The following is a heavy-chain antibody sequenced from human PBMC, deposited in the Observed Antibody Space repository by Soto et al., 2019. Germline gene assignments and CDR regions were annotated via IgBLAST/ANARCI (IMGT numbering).Heavy chain of an antibody. V-gene: IGHV1-18*01. CDR1: GYTFTSYG. CDR3: ARATLLNIAVAGNNDY. Sequence: ASVKVSCKASGYTFTSYGISWVRQAPGQGLEWMGWISAYNGNTNYAQKLQGRVTMTTDTSTSTAYMELRSLRSDDTAVYYCARATLLNIAVAGNNDYWGQGTLVTVSS. CDR2: ISAYNGNT. D-gene: IGHD6-19*01. J-gene: IGHJ4*02.